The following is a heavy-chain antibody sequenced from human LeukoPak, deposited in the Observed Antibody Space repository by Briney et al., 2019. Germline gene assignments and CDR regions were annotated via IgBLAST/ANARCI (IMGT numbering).Heavy chain of an antibody. V-gene: IGHV3-7*01. J-gene: IGHJ4*02. D-gene: IGHD2-15*01. CDR2: TNQDGSEK. CDR1: GFTFSSYW. CDR3: ARDAYCSGGSCYVY. Sequence: GGSLRLSCAASGFTFSSYWVSWVRQAPGKGPEWVANTNQDGSEKNYVDSVKGRFTISRDNAENSLALQMNSLRAEDTAIYYCARDAYCSGGSCYVYWGRGTLVTVSS.